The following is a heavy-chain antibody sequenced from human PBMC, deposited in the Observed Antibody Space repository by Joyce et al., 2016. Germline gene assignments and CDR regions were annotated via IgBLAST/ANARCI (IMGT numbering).Heavy chain of an antibody. CDR1: GFSFSTSS. V-gene: IGHV3-21*02. CDR2: IRIDSTSI. Sequence: EVQLVESGGGLVKPGGSLRISCAASGFSFSTSSMSWFRRAPVKGLEWFSAIRIDSTSIFYADSVKGRFTVSRDNAKNSLYLKMNSLRAEDTAVFFCARGGIVYDYSMDLWGQGTTVTVSS. D-gene: IGHD3-22*01. J-gene: IGHJ6*02. CDR3: ARGGIVYDYSMDL.